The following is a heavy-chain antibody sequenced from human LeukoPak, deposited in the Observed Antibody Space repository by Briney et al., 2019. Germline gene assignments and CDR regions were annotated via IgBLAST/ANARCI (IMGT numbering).Heavy chain of an antibody. V-gene: IGHV1-18*01. CDR1: GYTFTSYG. Sequence: ASVKVSCKASGYTFTSYGISWVRQAPGQGLEWMGWISAYNGNTNYAQKLQGRVTMTTDTSTSTAYMELRSLRSDDTAVYYCARIEELLRFLELGDYGMDVWGQGTTVTFSS. CDR3: ARIEELLRFLELGDYGMDV. J-gene: IGHJ6*02. CDR2: ISAYNGNT. D-gene: IGHD3-3*01.